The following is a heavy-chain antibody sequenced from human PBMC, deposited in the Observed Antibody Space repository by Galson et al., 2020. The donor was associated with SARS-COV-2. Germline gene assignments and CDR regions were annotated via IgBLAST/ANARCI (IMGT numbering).Heavy chain of an antibody. J-gene: IGHJ3*02. CDR1: GFTFSSYG. CDR2: IWYDGSNK. V-gene: IGHV3-33*01. CDR3: ARSGDFTFGGVMFDAFDI. Sequence: GGSLRLSCAASGFTFSSYGMHWVRQAPGKGLEWVAVIWYDGSNKYYADSVKGRFTISRDNSKNTLYLQMNSLRAEDTAVYYCARSGDFTFGGVMFDAFDIWGQGTMVTVSS. D-gene: IGHD3-16*01.